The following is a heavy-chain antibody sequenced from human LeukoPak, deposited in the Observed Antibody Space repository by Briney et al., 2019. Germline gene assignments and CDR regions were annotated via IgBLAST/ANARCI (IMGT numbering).Heavy chain of an antibody. CDR3: ARHGGNKYNWFDP. J-gene: IGHJ5*02. CDR2: IYHSGST. CDR1: GYSFSIGYY. D-gene: IGHD1-26*01. V-gene: IGHV4-38-2*01. Sequence: PSETLSLTCAVSGYSFSIGYYWGWIRQPPGEGLEWIGSIYHSGSTYYNPSLKSRVTISVDTSKNQFSLKLSSVTAADTAVYYCARHGGNKYNWFDPWGQGTLVTVSS.